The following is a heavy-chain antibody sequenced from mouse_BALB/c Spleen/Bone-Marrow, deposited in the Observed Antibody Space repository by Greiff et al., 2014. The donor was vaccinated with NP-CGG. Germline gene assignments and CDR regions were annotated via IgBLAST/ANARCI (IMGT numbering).Heavy chain of an antibody. Sequence: LVESGAELVKPGASVKLSCTASGFNIKDTYMHWVKQRPEQGLEWIGRIDPANGNTKYDPKFQGKATITADTSSNTAYLQLSRLPSEDTAVYYCTTYYGSRFTYWGQGTLVTVSA. CDR3: TTYYGSRFTY. V-gene: IGHV14-3*02. CDR2: IDPANGNT. D-gene: IGHD2-9*01. J-gene: IGHJ3*01. CDR1: GFNIKDTY.